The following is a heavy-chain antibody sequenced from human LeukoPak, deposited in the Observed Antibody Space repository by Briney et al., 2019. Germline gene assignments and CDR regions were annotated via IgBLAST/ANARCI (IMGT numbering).Heavy chain of an antibody. V-gene: IGHV1-2*02. D-gene: IGHD6-19*01. Sequence: GASVKFACKASGYTFTGYYMHWVRQAPGQGLEWMGWINPNSGGTNYAQKFQGRVTMTRDTSISTAYMELSRLRSDDTAVYYCARVGRSGWYYYGMDVWGQGTTVTVSS. CDR2: INPNSGGT. CDR1: GYTFTGYY. CDR3: ARVGRSGWYYYGMDV. J-gene: IGHJ6*02.